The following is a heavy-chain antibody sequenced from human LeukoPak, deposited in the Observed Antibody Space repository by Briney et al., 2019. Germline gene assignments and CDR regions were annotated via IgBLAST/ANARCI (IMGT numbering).Heavy chain of an antibody. CDR3: ARHLVGATPIDY. J-gene: IGHJ4*02. D-gene: IGHD1-26*01. CDR1: GFTFSSYS. Sequence: PGGSLRLSCAASGFTFSSYSMNWVRQAPGKGLQWVSSISSSSSYIYYADSVKGRFTISRDNAKNSLYLQMNSLRAEDTAVYYCARHLVGATPIDYWGQGTLVTVSS. V-gene: IGHV3-21*01. CDR2: ISSSSSYI.